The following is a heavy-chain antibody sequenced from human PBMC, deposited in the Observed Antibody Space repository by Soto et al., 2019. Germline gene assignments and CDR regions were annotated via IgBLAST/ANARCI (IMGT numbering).Heavy chain of an antibody. Sequence: SSVKVSCKASGYTFTSYDINWVRQATGQGLEWMGWMNPNSGNTGYAQKFQGRVTMTRNTSISTAYMELSSLRSEDTAVYYCARSRSDYDFWSGYGYYYYYYMDVWGKGTTVTVSS. V-gene: IGHV1-8*01. CDR3: ARSRSDYDFWSGYGYYYYYYMDV. D-gene: IGHD3-3*01. CDR2: MNPNSGNT. J-gene: IGHJ6*03. CDR1: GYTFTSYD.